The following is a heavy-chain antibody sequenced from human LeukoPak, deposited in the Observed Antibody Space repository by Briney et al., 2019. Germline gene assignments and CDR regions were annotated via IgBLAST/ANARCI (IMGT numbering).Heavy chain of an antibody. CDR2: VSNGGSSSI. V-gene: IGHV3-11*01. Sequence: GGSLRLSCAASGFTLSDYYMTWIRQAPGKGLEWVSYVSNGGSSSILYADSVKGRFTVFRGYAKNSLYLQMNSLRADDTGVYYCARDKSNKGHDCWGQGTLVTVSS. J-gene: IGHJ4*02. CDR1: GFTLSDYY. CDR3: ARDKSNKGHDC.